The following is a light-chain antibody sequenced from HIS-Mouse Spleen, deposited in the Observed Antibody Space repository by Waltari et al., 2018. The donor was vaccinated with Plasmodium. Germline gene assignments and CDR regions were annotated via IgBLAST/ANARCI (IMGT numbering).Light chain of an antibody. CDR3: CSYAGSSTYV. J-gene: IGLJ1*01. V-gene: IGLV2-23*01. CDR1: SSDVGSYNL. Sequence: SALTQPASVSGSPGPSITIPCTGTSSDVGSYNLVSWYQQHPGKAPKLMTYEGSKRPSGVSNRFSGSRSGNTASLTISGLQAEDEADYYCCSYAGSSTYVFGTGTKVTVL. CDR2: EGS.